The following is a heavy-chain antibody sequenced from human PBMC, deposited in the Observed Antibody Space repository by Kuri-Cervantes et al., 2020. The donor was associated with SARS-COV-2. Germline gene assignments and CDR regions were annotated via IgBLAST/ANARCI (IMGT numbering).Heavy chain of an antibody. D-gene: IGHD3-10*01. Sequence: SETLSLTCAVSGGFISTGGYYWSWIRQHPGKGLEWIGYIYYTGSTYYNPSLRDRVSISLDMSKNQFSLNLSSVTAADTAVYYCARASIAHFGSGSWWFDPWGQGTQVTVSS. J-gene: IGHJ5*02. CDR1: GGFISTGGYY. CDR3: ARASIAHFGSGSWWFDP. CDR2: IYYTGST. V-gene: IGHV4-31*11.